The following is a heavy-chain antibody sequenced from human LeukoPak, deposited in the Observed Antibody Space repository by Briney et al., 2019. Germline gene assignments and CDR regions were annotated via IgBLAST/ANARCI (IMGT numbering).Heavy chain of an antibody. V-gene: IGHV3-23*01. J-gene: IGHJ4*02. CDR3: ARGQIDRGFDY. Sequence: PGGSLRLSCAASGFTFSSYAMSWVRQAPGKGLEWVSAISSSGVSTYYADSVKGRSTISRDNSKNTLYLQMNSLRAEDTAVYYCARGQIDRGFDYWGQGTLVTVPS. CDR2: ISSSGVST. CDR1: GFTFSSYA.